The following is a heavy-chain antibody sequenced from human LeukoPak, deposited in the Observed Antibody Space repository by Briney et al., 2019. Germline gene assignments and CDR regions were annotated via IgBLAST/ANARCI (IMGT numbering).Heavy chain of an antibody. V-gene: IGHV1-18*01. Sequence: ASVKVSCKASGYTFTSYGISWVRQAPGRGLEWMGWISAYNGNTNHAQKLQGRVTMTTDTSTSTAYMELRSLRSDDTAVYYCARDPWGPGYCSGGSCYLGYWGQGTLVTVSS. J-gene: IGHJ4*02. CDR3: ARDPWGPGYCSGGSCYLGY. CDR1: GYTFTSYG. D-gene: IGHD2-15*01. CDR2: ISAYNGNT.